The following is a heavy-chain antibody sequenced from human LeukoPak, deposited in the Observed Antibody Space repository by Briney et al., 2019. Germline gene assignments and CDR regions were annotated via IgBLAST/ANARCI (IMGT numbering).Heavy chain of an antibody. Sequence: ASVKVSCKASGYTFTGYYMHWVRQAPGQGLEWMGWINPNSGGTNYAQKFQGRVSVTRDTSISTVYMELSRVRSDDTAVYYCAVGTVTNFDSWGQGTLVTVSS. V-gene: IGHV1-2*02. CDR2: INPNSGGT. CDR1: GYTFTGYY. D-gene: IGHD4-11*01. CDR3: AVGTVTNFDS. J-gene: IGHJ4*02.